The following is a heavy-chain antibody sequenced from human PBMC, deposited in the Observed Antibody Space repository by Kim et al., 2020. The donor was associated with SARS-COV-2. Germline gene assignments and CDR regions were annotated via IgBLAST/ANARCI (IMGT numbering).Heavy chain of an antibody. CDR3: ARDHYDFWSATIDY. J-gene: IGHJ4*02. CDR1: GYTFTSYG. Sequence: ASVKVSCKASGYTFTSYGISWVRQAPGQGLEWMGWISAYNGNTNYAQKLQGRVTMTTDTSTSTAYMELRSLRSDDTAVYYCARDHYDFWSATIDYWGQGTLVTVSS. V-gene: IGHV1-18*01. CDR2: ISAYNGNT. D-gene: IGHD3-3*01.